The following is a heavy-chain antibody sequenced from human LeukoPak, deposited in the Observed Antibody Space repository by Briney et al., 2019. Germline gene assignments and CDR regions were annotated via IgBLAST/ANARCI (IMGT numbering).Heavy chain of an antibody. Sequence: GGSLRLSCAASGFTFDDYAMHWVRQAPGKGLEWVSGISWNSGSIGYADSVKGRFTISRGNAKNSLYLQMHSLRAEDTAVYYCVRDNPRCCGVVPANIDDFWGQGTLVTVSS. D-gene: IGHD2-15*01. CDR3: VRDNPRCCGVVPANIDDF. J-gene: IGHJ4*02. CDR2: ISWNSGSI. V-gene: IGHV3-9*01. CDR1: GFTFDDYA.